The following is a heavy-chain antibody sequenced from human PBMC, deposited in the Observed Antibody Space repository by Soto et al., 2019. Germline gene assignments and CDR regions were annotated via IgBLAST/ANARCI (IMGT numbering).Heavy chain of an antibody. J-gene: IGHJ5*02. CDR2: IYATGTT. CDR3: VRNGTKTLRDWFDP. D-gene: IGHD1-1*01. V-gene: IGHV4-4*07. CDR1: GASISGFY. Sequence: SETLSLTCTVSGASISGFYWSWIRKSAGKGLEWIGRIYATGTTDYNPSLKSRVMMSVDTSKKQFSLKLRSVTAADTAVYYCVRNGTKTLRDWFDPWGQGISVTVSS.